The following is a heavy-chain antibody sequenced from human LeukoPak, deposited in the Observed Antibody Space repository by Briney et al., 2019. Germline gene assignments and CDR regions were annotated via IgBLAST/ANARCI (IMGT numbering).Heavy chain of an antibody. CDR1: GFTFSSHW. CDR2: IKKDGSEK. Sequence: GGSLRLSCAASGFTFSSHWMSWVRQAPGKGLEWVANIKKDGSEKYYVDAVKGRFTISRDNAKTSLYLQMNSLRDEDTAVYYCARDQTPFYWGQGSLVTVSS. CDR3: ARDQTPFY. D-gene: IGHD2-15*01. J-gene: IGHJ4*02. V-gene: IGHV3-7*01.